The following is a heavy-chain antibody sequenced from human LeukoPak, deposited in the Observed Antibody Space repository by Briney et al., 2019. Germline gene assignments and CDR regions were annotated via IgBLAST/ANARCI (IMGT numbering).Heavy chain of an antibody. CDR1: GFTFSSYS. D-gene: IGHD4-17*01. CDR2: ISSSSSYI. J-gene: IGHJ4*02. Sequence: PGGSLRLSCAASGFTFSSYSMNWVRRAPGKGLEWVSSISSSSSYIYYADSVKGRFTISRDNAKNSLYLQMNSLRAEDTAVYYCARGATVIHNDYWGQRTLVTVSS. CDR3: ARGATVIHNDY. V-gene: IGHV3-21*01.